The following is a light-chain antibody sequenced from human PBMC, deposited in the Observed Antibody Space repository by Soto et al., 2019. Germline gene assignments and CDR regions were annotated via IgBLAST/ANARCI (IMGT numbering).Light chain of an antibody. V-gene: IGKV1-39*01. Sequence: DIQMTQSPSSLSASVGDRVTITCRASQSISSYLNWYQQKPGNAPKLLIYAASSLQSGVPSRFSGSGSGTHFPLTISSLQPEDFATYYCQQSYSTLLFTFVPGTKVDIK. J-gene: IGKJ3*01. CDR3: QQSYSTLLFT. CDR2: AAS. CDR1: QSISSY.